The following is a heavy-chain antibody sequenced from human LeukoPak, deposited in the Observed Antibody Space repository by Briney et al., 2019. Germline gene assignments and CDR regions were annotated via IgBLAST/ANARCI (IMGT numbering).Heavy chain of an antibody. D-gene: IGHD3-22*01. Sequence: PSETLSLTCTVSGGSISSCYWSWIRQPPGKGLEWIGYIYYSGSTNYNPSLKSRVTISVDTSKNQFSLKLSSVTAADTAVYYCARMSPTVPYDSSGPFDYWGQGTLVTVSS. CDR2: IYYSGST. CDR1: GGSISSCY. J-gene: IGHJ4*02. CDR3: ARMSPTVPYDSSGPFDY. V-gene: IGHV4-59*08.